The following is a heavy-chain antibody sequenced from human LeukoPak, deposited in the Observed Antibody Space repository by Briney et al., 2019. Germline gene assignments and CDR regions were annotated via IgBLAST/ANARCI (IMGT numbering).Heavy chain of an antibody. Sequence: GGSLRLSCAASGFTFSSYAMSWVRQAPGKGLEWVSAISGSGGSTYYADSVKGRFTTSRDNSKNTLYLQMNSLRAEDTAVYYCAKGWAGSSIGYWGQGTLVTVSS. CDR1: GFTFSSYA. D-gene: IGHD6-13*01. CDR3: AKGWAGSSIGY. CDR2: ISGSGGST. V-gene: IGHV3-23*01. J-gene: IGHJ4*02.